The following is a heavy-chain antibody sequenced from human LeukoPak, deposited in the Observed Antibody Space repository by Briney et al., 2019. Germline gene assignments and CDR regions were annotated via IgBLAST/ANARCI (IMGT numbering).Heavy chain of an antibody. V-gene: IGHV4-59*01. CDR1: GGSFSGYY. J-gene: IGHJ6*02. CDR2: IYYSGST. D-gene: IGHD3-9*01. CDR3: ARGGRVLRYFDWFSYGMDV. Sequence: SETLSLTCAVYGGSFSGYYRSWIRQPPGKGLEWIGYIYYSGSTNYNPSLKSRVTISVDTSKNQFSLKLSSVIAADTAVYYCARGGRVLRYFDWFSYGMDVWGQGTTVTVSS.